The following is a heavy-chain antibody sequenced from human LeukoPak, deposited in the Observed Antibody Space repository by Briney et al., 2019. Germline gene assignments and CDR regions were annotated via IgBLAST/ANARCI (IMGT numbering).Heavy chain of an antibody. CDR1: GYTFTSYG. D-gene: IGHD4-17*01. J-gene: IGHJ5*02. Sequence: ASVKVSCKASGYTFTSYGISWVRQAPGQGLEWMGWISAYNGNTNYAQKLQGRATMTTDTSTSTAYMELRSLRSDDTAVYYCARLTTVTTSRWFDPWGQGTLVTVSS. CDR3: ARLTTVTTSRWFDP. V-gene: IGHV1-18*04. CDR2: ISAYNGNT.